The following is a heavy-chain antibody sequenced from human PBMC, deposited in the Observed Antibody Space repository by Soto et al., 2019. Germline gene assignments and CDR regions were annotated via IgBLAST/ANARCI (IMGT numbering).Heavy chain of an antibody. Sequence: WGSLRLSCAAPGFTFSIYALHWVRQPPGKGLEWVAVMSPNGNNQYYADSVKGRFTISRNTSKRTLYLQMNSLGPDDTAVYYCATGAHFYYGTSRYWGQGTLVTVSS. V-gene: IGHV3-30-3*01. CDR1: GFTFSIYA. D-gene: IGHD3-10*01. CDR3: ATGAHFYYGTSRY. J-gene: IGHJ4*02. CDR2: MSPNGNNQ.